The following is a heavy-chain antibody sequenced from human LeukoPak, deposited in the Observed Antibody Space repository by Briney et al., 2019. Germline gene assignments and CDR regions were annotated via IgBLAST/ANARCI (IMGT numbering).Heavy chain of an antibody. CDR1: GFIFSSHG. J-gene: IGHJ4*02. Sequence: GGSLRLSCAASGFIFSSHGMHWVRQAPGKGLEWVAVISYDGSNEYYADSVKGRFIISRDNSKNTLFLQMNSLRPEDMAVYYCARSTFGGIIVIGDYWGQGTLVTVS. CDR3: ARSTFGGIIVIGDY. CDR2: ISYDGSNE. V-gene: IGHV3-30*03. D-gene: IGHD3-16*02.